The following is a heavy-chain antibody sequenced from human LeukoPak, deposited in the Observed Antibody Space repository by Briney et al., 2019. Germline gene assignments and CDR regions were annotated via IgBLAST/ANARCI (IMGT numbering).Heavy chain of an antibody. CDR1: GLTGSSNF. CDR2: IYSGGST. V-gene: IGHV3-66*01. D-gene: IGHD1-1*01. CDR3: ASSGTASRGAMDV. J-gene: IGHJ6*02. Sequence: PGGSLRLSCAASGLTGSSNFMTWVRQAPGKGLEWVSAIYSGGSTFYADSVRGRFNISRDNSRKTMFLQMSSLRVEDAGVYYCASSGTASRGAMDVWGQGTTVTVPS.